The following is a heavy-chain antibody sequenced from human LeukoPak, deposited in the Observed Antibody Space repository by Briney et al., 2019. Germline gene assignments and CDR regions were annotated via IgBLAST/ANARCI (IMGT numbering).Heavy chain of an antibody. CDR3: AKESGDHFEAFDI. J-gene: IGHJ3*02. V-gene: IGHV3-30*02. CDR2: IRYDGSNE. Sequence: GASLRLSCAASGVTFISYGIHWVRQAPGKGLEWVAFIRYDGSNEHYADSVKGRFSISRDNSKNTVCLQMNSLRAEDTAVYYCAKESGDHFEAFDIWGQGTMVTVSS. D-gene: IGHD1-26*01. CDR1: GVTFISYG.